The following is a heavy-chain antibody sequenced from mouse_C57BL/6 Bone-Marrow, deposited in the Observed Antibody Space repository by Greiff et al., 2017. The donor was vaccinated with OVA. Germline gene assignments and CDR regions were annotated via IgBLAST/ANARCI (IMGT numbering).Heavy chain of an antibody. D-gene: IGHD2-3*01. CDR3: ARRAYDGYYVGYFDY. CDR1: GCTFTSYW. Sequence: QVQLQQPGAELVKPGASVKLSCKASGCTFTSYWMQWVKQRPGQGLEWIGEIDPSDSYTNYNQKFKGKATLTVDTSSSTAYMQLSSLTSEDSAVYYCARRAYDGYYVGYFDYWGQGTTLTVSS. CDR2: IDPSDSYT. V-gene: IGHV1-50*01. J-gene: IGHJ2*01.